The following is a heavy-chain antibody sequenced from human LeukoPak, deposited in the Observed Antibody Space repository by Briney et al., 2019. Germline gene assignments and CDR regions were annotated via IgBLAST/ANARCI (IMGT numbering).Heavy chain of an antibody. CDR2: INPNSGGT. J-gene: IGHJ4*02. Sequence: ASVTVSFTASGYTFTGYYMHWVRQAPGQGLEWMGRINPNSGGTNYAQKFQGRVTMTRDTSISTAYMELSRLRSDDTAVYYCAGGDDGSSFDYWGQGTLVTVSS. V-gene: IGHV1-2*06. D-gene: IGHD6-13*01. CDR3: AGGDDGSSFDY. CDR1: GYTFTGYY.